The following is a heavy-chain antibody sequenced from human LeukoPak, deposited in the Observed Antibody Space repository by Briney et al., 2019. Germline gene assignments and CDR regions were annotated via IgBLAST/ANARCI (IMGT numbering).Heavy chain of an antibody. CDR1: GFTLSSYG. CDR3: AKDREYEATSWFDP. Sequence: GGSLRLSCAASGFTLSSYGTHWVRQAPGKGLEWVAVIWYDGSNKYYADSVKGRFTISRDNSKNTLYLQMNSLRAEDTAVYYCAKDREYEATSWFDPWGQGTLVTVSS. J-gene: IGHJ5*02. CDR2: IWYDGSNK. V-gene: IGHV3-33*06. D-gene: IGHD2/OR15-2a*01.